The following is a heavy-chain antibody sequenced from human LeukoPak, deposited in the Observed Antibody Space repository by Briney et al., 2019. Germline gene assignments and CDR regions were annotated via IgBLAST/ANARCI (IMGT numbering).Heavy chain of an antibody. CDR2: TSGSGGST. J-gene: IGHJ4*02. CDR1: GFTFSSYA. CDR3: ISKSGGGDY. V-gene: IGHV3-23*01. D-gene: IGHD3-3*02. Sequence: PGGSLRLSCAASGFTFSSYAMSWVRQAPGKGLEWVSATSGSGGSTYYADSVKGRFTISRDNSKNTLYLQMNSLKTEDTAVYYCISKSGGGDYWGQGTLVTVSS.